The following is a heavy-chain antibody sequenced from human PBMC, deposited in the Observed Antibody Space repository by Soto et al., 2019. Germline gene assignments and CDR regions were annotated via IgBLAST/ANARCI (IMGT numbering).Heavy chain of an antibody. CDR2: IYTSGTT. V-gene: IGHV4-4*07. CDR1: GRSMSGYY. D-gene: IGHD3-9*01. J-gene: IGHJ4*02. Sequence: SETLSLTCTVSGRSMSGYYWSWIRQPAGERLEWIGRIYTSGTTDFNPSLKGRVTMSVDTSKNQFSLKLTSVTAADTALYYCPREDYYDTGYYVVWGQGTQVTVSS. CDR3: PREDYYDTGYYVV.